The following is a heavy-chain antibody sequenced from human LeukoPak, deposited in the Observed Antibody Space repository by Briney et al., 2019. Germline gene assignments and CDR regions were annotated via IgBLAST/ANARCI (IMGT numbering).Heavy chain of an antibody. Sequence: GGSLRLSCAASGLTFSSHWMHWVRQAPGKGLVWVSRITNDGSSTTYADSVKGRFTISRDNAKNSLYLQINSLRAEDTAVYYCARSSYSSSSSVWGQGTMVTVSS. D-gene: IGHD6-6*01. CDR2: ITNDGSST. J-gene: IGHJ3*01. CDR3: ARSSYSSSSSV. CDR1: GLTFSSHW. V-gene: IGHV3-74*01.